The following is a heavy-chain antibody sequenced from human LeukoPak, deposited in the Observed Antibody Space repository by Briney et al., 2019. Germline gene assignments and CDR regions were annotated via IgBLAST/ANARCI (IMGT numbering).Heavy chain of an antibody. CDR3: APFLRGYFDY. D-gene: IGHD2/OR15-2a*01. CDR2: IYYSGST. J-gene: IGHJ4*02. CDR1: GGSISSYY. Sequence: SETLSLTCTVSGGSISSYYWSWIRQLPGKGLEWIGYIYYSGSTNYNPSLKSRVTISVDTSKNQFSLKLSSVTAADTAVYYCAPFLRGYFDYWGQGTLVTVSS. V-gene: IGHV4-59*01.